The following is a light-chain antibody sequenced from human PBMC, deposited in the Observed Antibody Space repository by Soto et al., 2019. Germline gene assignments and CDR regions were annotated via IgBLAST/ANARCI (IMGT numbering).Light chain of an antibody. Sequence: DIVLTQSPGTLSLSPGERVTLSCRASQSVSGNHLAWYQQKPGQAPRLLIYGGSSRATGIPVRFSGSGSETDFTLTITRLEPEDFAVYYCQQYSSSRTFGQGTKVDIK. CDR2: GGS. J-gene: IGKJ1*01. V-gene: IGKV3-20*01. CDR3: QQYSSSRT. CDR1: QSVSGNH.